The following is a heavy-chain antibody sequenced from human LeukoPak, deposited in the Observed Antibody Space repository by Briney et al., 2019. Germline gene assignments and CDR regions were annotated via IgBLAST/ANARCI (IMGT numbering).Heavy chain of an antibody. CDR1: GYTFTSYY. D-gene: IGHD3-16*01. CDR2: INPSGGST. V-gene: IGHV1-46*01. Sequence: ASVKVSCKASGYTFTSYYMHWVRQAPGQGLEWMGIINPSGGSTRYAQKFQGRVTTTRDTSTRPVSMELSSLRSEDTAVYYCARGDGGLLSYFDYWGLGTLVTVSS. CDR3: ARGDGGLLSYFDY. J-gene: IGHJ4*02.